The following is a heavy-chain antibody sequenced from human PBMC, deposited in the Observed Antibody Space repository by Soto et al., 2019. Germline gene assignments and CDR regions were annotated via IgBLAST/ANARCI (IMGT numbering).Heavy chain of an antibody. CDR3: ARGDCSGGSCYFGY. D-gene: IGHD2-15*01. V-gene: IGHV1-2*04. CDR1: GYTFTGYD. CDR2: INPNSGGT. Sequence: QVQLVQSGAEVKKPGASVKVSCKASGYTFTGYDMHWVRQAPGQGLEWMGWINPNSGGTNYAQKFQVWVTMTRNTPISTAYMELSRLRSDDTAVYYCARGDCSGGSCYFGYWGQGTLVTVSS. J-gene: IGHJ4*02.